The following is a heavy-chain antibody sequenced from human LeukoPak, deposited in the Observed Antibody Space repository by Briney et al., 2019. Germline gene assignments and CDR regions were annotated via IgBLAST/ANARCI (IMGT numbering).Heavy chain of an antibody. V-gene: IGHV3-7*01. CDR1: GFTFSGYW. Sequence: GGSLRLSCAASGFTFSGYWMSWVCQAPGKGLEWVANINQDGSDKYYVDSVKGRFTISRDNAKNSLYLQMNSLTAEDTAVYYCARDGGLARYTMFDYWGQGTLVTVSS. CDR2: INQDGSDK. D-gene: IGHD3-16*02. CDR3: ARDGGLARYTMFDY. J-gene: IGHJ4*02.